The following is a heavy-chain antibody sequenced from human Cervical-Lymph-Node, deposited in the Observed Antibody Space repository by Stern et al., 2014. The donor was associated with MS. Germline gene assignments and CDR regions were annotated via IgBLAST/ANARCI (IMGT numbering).Heavy chain of an antibody. D-gene: IGHD6-19*01. V-gene: IGHV3-30-3*01. CDR3: TRLAVAGFDY. CDR2: RSYNETNK. Sequence: QVQLVQSGGGVVQFGRSLRLSCVASGFTFSSYTMHWVRQAPGRGLEWVAMRSYNETNKYYADSVKGRFTISRDNSKNTLYLQMDSLRAEDTAVYYCTRLAVAGFDYWGQGTLVIVSS. J-gene: IGHJ4*02. CDR1: GFTFSSYT.